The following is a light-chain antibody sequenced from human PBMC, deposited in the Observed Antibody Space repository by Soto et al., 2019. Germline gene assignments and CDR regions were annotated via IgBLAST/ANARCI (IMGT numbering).Light chain of an antibody. J-gene: IGLJ1*01. CDR3: CSYAGSPRYV. V-gene: IGLV2-11*01. CDR1: SSDVGGYNY. CDR2: DVS. Sequence: QSALTQPRSVSGSPGQSVTISCTGTSSDVGGYNYVSWYQQHPGKAPKVMIYDVSERPSGVPDRFSGSKSGNTAFLTISGLQAEDEADYYCCSYAGSPRYVFGTGTKLTV.